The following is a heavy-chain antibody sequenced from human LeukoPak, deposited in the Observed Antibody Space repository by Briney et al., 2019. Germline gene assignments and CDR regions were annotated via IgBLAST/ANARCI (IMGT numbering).Heavy chain of an antibody. CDR3: AKDDPAMGLDY. D-gene: IGHD5-18*01. Sequence: GGSLRLSCAASGFTFSSYGMHWVRQAPGKGLEWVAVISYDGSNKYYADSVKGRFTISRDNSKNTLYLQMNSLRAEDTAVYYCAKDDPAMGLDYWGQGTLVTVSS. CDR1: GFTFSSYG. J-gene: IGHJ4*02. V-gene: IGHV3-30*18. CDR2: ISYDGSNK.